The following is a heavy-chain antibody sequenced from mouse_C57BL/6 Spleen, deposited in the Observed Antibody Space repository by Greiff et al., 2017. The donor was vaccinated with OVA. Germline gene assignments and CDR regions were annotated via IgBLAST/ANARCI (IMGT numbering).Heavy chain of an antibody. J-gene: IGHJ2*01. D-gene: IGHD2-3*01. CDR1: GFTFSDYY. CDR2: INYDGSST. Sequence: EVQLQESEGGLVQPGSSMKLSCTASGFTFSDYYMAWVRQVPEKGLEWVANINYDGSSTYYLDSLKSRFIISRDNAKNMLYLQMSSLKSEDTATYYCARDRGDGYYDYWGQGTTLTVSS. V-gene: IGHV5-16*01. CDR3: ARDRGDGYYDY.